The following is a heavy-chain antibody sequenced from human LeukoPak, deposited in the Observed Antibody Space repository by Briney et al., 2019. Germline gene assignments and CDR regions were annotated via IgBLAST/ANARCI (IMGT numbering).Heavy chain of an antibody. Sequence: PGGSLRLSCAASGYTFSNYAMSWLRQAPGKGLEWVSSISLTGGRTYYADSVKGRFTISRDNAKNSLYLQMNSLRAEDTAVYYCARGVRYFDWSPGAFDIWGQGTMVTVSS. CDR1: GYTFSNYA. CDR2: ISLTGGRT. V-gene: IGHV3-23*01. J-gene: IGHJ3*02. D-gene: IGHD3-9*01. CDR3: ARGVRYFDWSPGAFDI.